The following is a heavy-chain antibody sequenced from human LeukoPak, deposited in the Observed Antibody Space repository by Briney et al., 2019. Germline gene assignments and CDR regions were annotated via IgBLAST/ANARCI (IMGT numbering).Heavy chain of an antibody. V-gene: IGHV3-23*01. Sequence: GGSLRLSCAASGFTFSSYAMSWVRQAPGKGLEWVSAISGSGGSTYYADSVKGRFTISRDNSKNSLYLQMNSLRAEDTAVYYCARDFGSSWSNDYWGQGTLVTVSS. D-gene: IGHD6-13*01. CDR2: ISGSGGST. CDR1: GFTFSSYA. CDR3: ARDFGSSWSNDY. J-gene: IGHJ4*02.